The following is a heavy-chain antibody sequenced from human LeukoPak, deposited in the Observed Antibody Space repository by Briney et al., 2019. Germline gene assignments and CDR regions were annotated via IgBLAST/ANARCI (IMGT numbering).Heavy chain of an antibody. J-gene: IGHJ4*02. D-gene: IGHD3-16*01. Sequence: PGGPLRLSCAASGFTFSNAWMSWVRQAPGKGLEWVGLIRNKDNRYTTEYAASVKGRFTISRDDSKNSLYLQMNSLKTEDTAVYYCARGGAVTNNPDCWGQGTLVTVSS. CDR2: IRNKDNRYTT. CDR1: GFTFSNAW. V-gene: IGHV3-72*01. CDR3: ARGGAVTNNPDC.